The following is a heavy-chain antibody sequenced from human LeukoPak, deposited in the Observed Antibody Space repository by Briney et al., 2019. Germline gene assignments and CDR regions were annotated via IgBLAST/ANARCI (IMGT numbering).Heavy chain of an antibody. J-gene: IGHJ4*02. CDR1: GYTFTGYY. CDR2: INPNSGGT. V-gene: IGHV1-2*02. D-gene: IGHD3-16*02. Sequence: EASVKVSCKASGYTFTGYYMHWVRQAPGQGLERMGWINPNSGGTNYAQKFQGRVTMTRDTSISTAYMELSRLRSDDTAVYYCARDKGGYPFDYWGQGTLVTVSS. CDR3: ARDKGGYPFDY.